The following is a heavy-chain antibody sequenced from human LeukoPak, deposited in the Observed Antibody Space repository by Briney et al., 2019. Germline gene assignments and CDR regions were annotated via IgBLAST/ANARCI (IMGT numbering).Heavy chain of an antibody. CDR1: GYTLTELS. Sequence: ASVKVSCTVSGYTLTELSMHWVRQAPGKGLEWMGGFDPEDGETIYAQKFQGRVTMTEDTSTDTAYMELSSLRSEDTAVYYCATGLGYCSSTSCYTRRHYYYYGMDVWGQGTTVTVSS. V-gene: IGHV1-24*01. J-gene: IGHJ6*02. CDR3: ATGLGYCSSTSCYTRRHYYYYGMDV. CDR2: FDPEDGET. D-gene: IGHD2-2*02.